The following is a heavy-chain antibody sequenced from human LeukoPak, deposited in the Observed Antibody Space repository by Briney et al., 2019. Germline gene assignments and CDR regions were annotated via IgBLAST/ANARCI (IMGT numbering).Heavy chain of an antibody. CDR2: SYSGGST. J-gene: IGHJ4*02. D-gene: IGHD2-15*01. CDR1: GFTVSSNY. CDR3: TRIWARVAGDY. Sequence: GGSLRLSCAASGFTVSSNYMTLVRQAPGKGLEWVSVSYSGGSTYYADSVKGRFTISRDNSKNTLYLQMNSLRAEDTAAYYCTRIWARVAGDYWGQGTLVTVSS. V-gene: IGHV3-66*01.